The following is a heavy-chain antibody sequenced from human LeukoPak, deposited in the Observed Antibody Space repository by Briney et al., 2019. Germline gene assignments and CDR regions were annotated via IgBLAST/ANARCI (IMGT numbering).Heavy chain of an antibody. V-gene: IGHV3-21*01. Sequence: GGSLRLSCAASGLTFSTYTMNWVRQAPGKGLEWVSSISSSSSYLYYADSVKGRFTISRANAKSSLYLQMNSLRAEDTAVYYCARDPYSGSYGDYYYYYMDVWGKGTTVTISS. D-gene: IGHD1-26*01. CDR2: ISSSSSYL. J-gene: IGHJ6*03. CDR3: ARDPYSGSYGDYYYYYMDV. CDR1: GLTFSTYT.